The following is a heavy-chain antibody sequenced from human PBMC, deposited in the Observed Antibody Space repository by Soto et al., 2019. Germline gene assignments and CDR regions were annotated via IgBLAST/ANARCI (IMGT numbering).Heavy chain of an antibody. D-gene: IGHD3-3*01. V-gene: IGHV3-15*07. CDR1: GFTFSNAW. J-gene: IGHJ4*02. Sequence: EVQLVESGGGLVKPGGSLRLSCAASGFTFSNAWMNWVRQAPGKGLEWVGRIRSNADGGTADYAAPVKGRFTFSRDDSQNTLFLQMNSLKTEDTAVYFSTMSISGLVTGHWGQGTLVTVSS. CDR2: IRSNADGGTA. CDR3: TMSISGLVTGH.